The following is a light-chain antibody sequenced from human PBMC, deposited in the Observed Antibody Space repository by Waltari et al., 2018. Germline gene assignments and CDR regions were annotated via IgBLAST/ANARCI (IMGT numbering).Light chain of an antibody. CDR1: SSDVGRYNL. Sequence: QSALTQPASVSGSPGQSITIPCTGTSSDVGRYNLFSWFQQYPDKAPKLIIFEVNKRPSGVSNRFSGSKSGNTASLTISGLQAEDEADYYCCSYAGSGIYVFGSGAKVTVL. CDR2: EVN. CDR3: CSYAGSGIYV. V-gene: IGLV2-23*02. J-gene: IGLJ1*01.